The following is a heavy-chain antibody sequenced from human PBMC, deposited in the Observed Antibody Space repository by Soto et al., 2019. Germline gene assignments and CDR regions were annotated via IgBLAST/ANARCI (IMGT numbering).Heavy chain of an antibody. CDR3: ARKGWLSDSDY. J-gene: IGHJ4*02. V-gene: IGHV4-39*01. Sequence: SETLSLTCTVSGGSISSSSYYWGWIRQPPGKGLEWIGSIYYSGSTYYNPSLKSRVTISVDTSKNQFSLKLSSVTAADTAVYYCARKGWLSDSDYWGQGTLVTVSS. CDR2: IYYSGST. D-gene: IGHD3-22*01. CDR1: GGSISSSSYY.